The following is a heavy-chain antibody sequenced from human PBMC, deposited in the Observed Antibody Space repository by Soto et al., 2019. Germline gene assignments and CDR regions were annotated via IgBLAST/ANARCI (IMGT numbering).Heavy chain of an antibody. CDR2: IYWDDDK. CDR1: GFSLSTSGVG. J-gene: IGHJ4*02. Sequence: QITLKESGPTLVKPTQTLTLTCTFSGFSLSTSGVGVGWIRQPPGKALEWLALIYWDDDKRYSPSLKSRLTITKDTSKNQVVLTMTNMDPVDTATYYCAHRNTYYYGSGSYSDYFDYWGQGTLVTVSS. V-gene: IGHV2-5*02. D-gene: IGHD3-10*01. CDR3: AHRNTYYYGSGSYSDYFDY.